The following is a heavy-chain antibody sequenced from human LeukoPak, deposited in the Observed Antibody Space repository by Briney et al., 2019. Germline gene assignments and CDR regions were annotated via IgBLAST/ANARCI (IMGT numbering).Heavy chain of an antibody. CDR1: GFTFSSYG. D-gene: IGHD2-15*01. CDR3: ARSYCSGGSCFPYYFDY. Sequence: PGRSLRLSCAASGFTFSSYGMHWVRQAPGKGLEWVAVIWYDGSNKYYADSVKGRFTISRDNSKNTLYLQMNSLRAEDTAVYYCARSYCSGGSCFPYYFDYWGQGTLDTVSS. CDR2: IWYDGSNK. V-gene: IGHV3-33*01. J-gene: IGHJ4*02.